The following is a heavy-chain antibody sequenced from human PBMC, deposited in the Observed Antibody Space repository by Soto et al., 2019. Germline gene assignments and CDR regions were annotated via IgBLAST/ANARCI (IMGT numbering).Heavy chain of an antibody. CDR3: ARVVPGAEAWFGP. V-gene: IGHV1-18*01. J-gene: IGHJ5*02. D-gene: IGHD2-2*01. Sequence: QVQLVQSGGEVKRPGASVKVSCKTSGYTFSNYGITWVRQAPGQPLEWLGWISLYSDGTNYAQKFQGRVSMTTDTSTTTAYMELRSLSSADTAVYYCARVVPGAEAWFGPWGQGTLVTVSS. CDR1: GYTFSNYG. CDR2: ISLYSDGT.